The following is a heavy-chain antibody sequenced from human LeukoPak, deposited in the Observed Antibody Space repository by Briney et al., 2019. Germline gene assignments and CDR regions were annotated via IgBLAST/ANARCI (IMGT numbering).Heavy chain of an antibody. J-gene: IGHJ4*02. D-gene: IGHD3-22*01. CDR1: GASISSYY. CDR2: IYYSGST. Sequence: SEPLSLTCTVSGASISSYYWSWIRQPPGKGLEWIGYIYYSGSTNYNPSLKSRVTILVDTSKNQFSLKLTSVTAADTAVYYCARLLPSSGYYIEYWGQGTLVTVSS. CDR3: ARLLPSSGYYIEY. V-gene: IGHV4-59*08.